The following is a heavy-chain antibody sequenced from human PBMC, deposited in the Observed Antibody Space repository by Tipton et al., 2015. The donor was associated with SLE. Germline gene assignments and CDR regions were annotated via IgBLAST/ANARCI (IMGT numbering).Heavy chain of an antibody. J-gene: IGHJ4*02. CDR2: VYNSGIT. D-gene: IGHD3-3*01. CDR3: ASGTLEWSHEPDY. Sequence: TLSLTCTVSGASINSYYWSWIRQPPGKGLEWIGYVYNSGITDYDPSLKSRVTISIDTSKNQFSLRLSSVTAADTAMFYCASGTLEWSHEPDYWGQGTLVTVSS. CDR1: GASINSYY. V-gene: IGHV4-59*12.